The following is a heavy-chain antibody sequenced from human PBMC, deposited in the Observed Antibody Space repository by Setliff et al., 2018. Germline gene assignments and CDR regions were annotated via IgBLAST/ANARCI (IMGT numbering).Heavy chain of an antibody. CDR1: GFTFSSYA. CDR2: ISGSAQTT. V-gene: IGHV3-23*01. D-gene: IGHD2-15*01. J-gene: IGHJ4*02. CDR3: AKRGPYCSGGTCHYYFDY. Sequence: PGGSLRLSCAASGFTFSSYAITWVRQAPGKGLEWVSMISGSAQTTYYADSVKGRFTISRDNSKSTVYLDVNSLRAEDTAVYYCAKRGPYCSGGTCHYYFDYWGQGTLVTVSS.